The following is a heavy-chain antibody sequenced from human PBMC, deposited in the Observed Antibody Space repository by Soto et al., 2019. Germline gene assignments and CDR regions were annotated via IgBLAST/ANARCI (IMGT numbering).Heavy chain of an antibody. CDR2: INTNSGGT. D-gene: IGHD5-12*01. Sequence: GASVKVSCKASGYTFTGYYMHWVRQAPGQGLEWMGWINTNSGGTNYAQKFQGRVTMTRDTSISTAYMELSRLRSDDTAVYYCARVNVDIVATTGFDDAFDIWGQGTMVTVSS. CDR3: ARVNVDIVATTGFDDAFDI. J-gene: IGHJ3*02. V-gene: IGHV1-2*02. CDR1: GYTFTGYY.